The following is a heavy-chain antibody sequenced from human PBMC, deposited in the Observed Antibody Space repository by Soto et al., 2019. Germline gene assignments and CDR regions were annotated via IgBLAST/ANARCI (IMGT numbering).Heavy chain of an antibody. Sequence: QVQLVQSGAEVKKPGSSVKVSCKASGGTFSSSAISWVRQAPGQGLEWMGGIMPIFRTADYAQKFQGRVTITADESTSTAYMELSSLRSEDTSAYYCAGDKDRQQLGGNYYYIMDVWSQGTTVTVSS. CDR1: GGTFSSSA. CDR2: IMPIFRTA. J-gene: IGHJ6*02. CDR3: AGDKDRQQLGGNYYYIMDV. D-gene: IGHD3-3*02. V-gene: IGHV1-69*12.